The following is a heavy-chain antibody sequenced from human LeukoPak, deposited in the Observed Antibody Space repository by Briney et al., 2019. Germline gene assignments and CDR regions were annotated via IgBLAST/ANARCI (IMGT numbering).Heavy chain of an antibody. CDR3: ARSASFGELPTTFDY. J-gene: IGHJ4*02. D-gene: IGHD3-10*01. V-gene: IGHV1-69*13. CDR2: IIPIFGTA. Sequence: VASVKVSCEASGGTFSSYAISWVRQAPGQGLEWMGGIIPIFGTANYAQKFQGRVTITADESTSTAYMELSSLRSEDTAVYYCARSASFGELPTTFDYWGQGTLVTVSS. CDR1: GGTFSSYA.